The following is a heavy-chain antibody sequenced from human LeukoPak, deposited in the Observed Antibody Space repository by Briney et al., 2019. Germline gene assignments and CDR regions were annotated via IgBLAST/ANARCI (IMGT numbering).Heavy chain of an antibody. CDR2: IYSGGST. J-gene: IGHJ6*02. D-gene: IGHD2-15*01. Sequence: PGGSLRLSCAASGFTVSSNYMSWVRQAPGKGLEWVSVIYSGGSTYYADSVKGRFTISRDNSKNTLYLQMNSLRAEDTAVYYCAKDRGSSVHYYYGMDVWGQGTTVTVSS. CDR3: AKDRGSSVHYYYGMDV. CDR1: GFTVSSNY. V-gene: IGHV3-53*01.